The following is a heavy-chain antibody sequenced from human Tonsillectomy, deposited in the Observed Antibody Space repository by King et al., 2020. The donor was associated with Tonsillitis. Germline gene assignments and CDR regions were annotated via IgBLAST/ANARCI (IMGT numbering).Heavy chain of an antibody. CDR2: ISGSGGRT. CDR3: AKFVGYDFWSGFDY. Sequence: VQLVESGGGLVQPGGSLRLSCAASGFTFSSYAMSWVRQAPGKGLEWVSGISGSGGRTYYADSVKGRFTISRDNSKNTRYLQMNSLRAEDTAVYYCAKFVGYDFWSGFDYWGQGTRVTVSS. D-gene: IGHD3-3*01. CDR1: GFTFSSYA. V-gene: IGHV3-23*04. J-gene: IGHJ4*02.